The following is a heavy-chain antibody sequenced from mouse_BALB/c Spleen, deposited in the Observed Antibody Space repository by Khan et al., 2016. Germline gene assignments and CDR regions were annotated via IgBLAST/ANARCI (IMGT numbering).Heavy chain of an antibody. J-gene: IGHJ1*01. CDR3: ARQGLLWSTTGYFDV. CDR2: INPDSSTI. V-gene: IGHV4-1*02. D-gene: IGHD2-10*01. Sequence: EGERVESGGGLVQPGGSLKLSCAASGFDFSRYWMSWVRQAPGKGLEWIGEINPDSSTINYTPSLKDKFIISRANAKNTLYLQMSKVRSEDTALYYWARQGLLWSTTGYFDVWGAGTTVTVSS. CDR1: GFDFSRYW.